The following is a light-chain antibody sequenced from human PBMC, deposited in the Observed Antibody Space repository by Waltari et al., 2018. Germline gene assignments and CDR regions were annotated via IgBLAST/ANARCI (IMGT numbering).Light chain of an antibody. CDR1: ALPKQY. Sequence: SYELTQPPSVSVSPGQTARITCPGDALPKQYAYWYQQKPGQAPVLVIYKDSERPSGIHERFSGSSSGKTVTLTISGVQAEDEADYYCQSADSSGTYVFGTGTKVTVL. V-gene: IGLV3-25*03. CDR3: QSADSSGTYV. CDR2: KDS. J-gene: IGLJ1*01.